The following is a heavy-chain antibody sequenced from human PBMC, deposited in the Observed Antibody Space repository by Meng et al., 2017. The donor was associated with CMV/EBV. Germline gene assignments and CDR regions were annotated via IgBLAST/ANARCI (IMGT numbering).Heavy chain of an antibody. J-gene: IGHJ6*02. CDR1: GDTFSSYA. D-gene: IGHD6-13*01. Sequence: SVKVSCKASGDTFSSYAISWVRQAPGQGLEWMGGIIPIFGTANYAQKFQGRVTITTDESTSTAYMELSSLRSEDTAVYYCASAYSSSPKNYYYYGMDVWGQGTTVTVSS. V-gene: IGHV1-69*05. CDR2: IIPIFGTA. CDR3: ASAYSSSPKNYYYYGMDV.